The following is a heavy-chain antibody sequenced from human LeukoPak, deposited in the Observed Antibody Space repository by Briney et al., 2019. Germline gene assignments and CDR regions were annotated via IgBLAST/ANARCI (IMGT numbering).Heavy chain of an antibody. Sequence: SSISSSSSYIYYADSVKGRFTISRDNAKNSLYLQMNSLRAEDTAVYHCTNGGYSSGWYACDYWGQGTLVTVA. V-gene: IGHV3-21*01. J-gene: IGHJ4*02. CDR3: TNGGYSSGWYACDY. CDR2: ISSSSSYI. D-gene: IGHD6-19*01.